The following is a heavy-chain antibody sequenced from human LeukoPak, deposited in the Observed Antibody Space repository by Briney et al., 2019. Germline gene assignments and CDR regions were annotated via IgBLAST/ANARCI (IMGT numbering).Heavy chain of an antibody. CDR2: ISSSSSHT. Sequence: GGSLRLSCVASGFTFSDYYMSWVRQAPGKGLEWVSYISSSSSHTNYADSVKGRFTISRDNAKNSLYLQMSSLRAEDMALYYCARARGYSTSYYFDYWGRGTLVTVSS. D-gene: IGHD3-3*01. J-gene: IGHJ4*02. V-gene: IGHV3-11*06. CDR3: ARARGYSTSYYFDY. CDR1: GFTFSDYY.